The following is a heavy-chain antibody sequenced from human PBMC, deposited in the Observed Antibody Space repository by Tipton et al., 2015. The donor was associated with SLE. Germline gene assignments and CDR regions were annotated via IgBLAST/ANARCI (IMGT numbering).Heavy chain of an antibody. CDR3: ASTGVFGANSEHYFFFMDV. D-gene: IGHD4-23*01. CDR2: ITPFLGVA. V-gene: IGHV1-69*09. Sequence: QVQLVQSGAEVKKPGSSVNVSCKASGDTFNNFTIRTYTITWVRQAPGQGLEWMGRITPFLGVAKYAQKFQGRVTITADMSMSTVYMELGSLRSEDTAVYYCASTGVFGANSEHYFFFMDVWGKGTTVTVSS. J-gene: IGHJ6*03. CDR1: GDTFNNFTIRTYT.